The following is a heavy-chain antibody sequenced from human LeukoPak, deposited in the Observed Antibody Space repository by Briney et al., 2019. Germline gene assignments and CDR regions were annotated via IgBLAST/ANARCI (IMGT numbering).Heavy chain of an antibody. Sequence: PGGSLRLSCAASGFTFSNYAMSWVRQAPGKGLEWVSAISGSGGSTSYADSVKGRFTISRDNSKNTLYLQMNSLRAEDTAVYYCAKDLTYETIFGVVGENYFDYWGQGTLVTVSS. CDR3: AKDLTYETIFGVVGENYFDY. J-gene: IGHJ4*02. D-gene: IGHD3-3*01. CDR2: ISGSGGST. V-gene: IGHV3-23*01. CDR1: GFTFSNYA.